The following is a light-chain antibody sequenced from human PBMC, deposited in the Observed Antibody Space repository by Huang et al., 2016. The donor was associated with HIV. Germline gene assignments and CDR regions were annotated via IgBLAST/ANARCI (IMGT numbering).Light chain of an antibody. V-gene: IGKV3-11*01. CDR3: QQRSTWPPYT. J-gene: IGKJ2*01. Sequence: EIVLTQSPATLSLSPRERATLSCRASQSVSSYLAWYQQKPGQAPRLLIYDASNRATGIPARFSGSGSGTDFTLTISGLEHEDVAVYYCQQRSTWPPYTFGQGTKLEIK. CDR2: DAS. CDR1: QSVSSY.